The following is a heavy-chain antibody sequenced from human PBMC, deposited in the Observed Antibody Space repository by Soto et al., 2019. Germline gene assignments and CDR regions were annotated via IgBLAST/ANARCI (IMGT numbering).Heavy chain of an antibody. Sequence: SGPTLVNPTQTLTLTCAFSGFSLSTSGVGVGWIRQPPGKALEWLGVIYSNDDNRYSPSLESRLTITEDTSKSQVVLTMTNLDPVDTATYYCARWGEGYCSSTSCSKYYYYYGMDVWGQGTTVTVSS. J-gene: IGHJ6*02. CDR3: ARWGEGYCSSTSCSKYYYYYGMDV. CDR2: IYSNDDN. CDR1: GFSLSTSGVG. D-gene: IGHD2-2*01. V-gene: IGHV2-5*01.